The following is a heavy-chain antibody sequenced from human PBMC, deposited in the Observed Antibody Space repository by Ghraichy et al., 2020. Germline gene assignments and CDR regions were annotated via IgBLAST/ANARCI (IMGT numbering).Heavy chain of an antibody. CDR2: IYYSGST. D-gene: IGHD2-2*01. Sequence: ETLSLTCTVSGGSISSYYWSWIRQPPGKGLEWIGYIYYSGSTNYNPSLKSRVTISVDTSKNQFSLKLSSVTAADTAVYYCARIARDLVVPAANGPLFDPWGQGTLVTVSS. V-gene: IGHV4-59*01. CDR3: ARIARDLVVPAANGPLFDP. CDR1: GGSISSYY. J-gene: IGHJ5*02.